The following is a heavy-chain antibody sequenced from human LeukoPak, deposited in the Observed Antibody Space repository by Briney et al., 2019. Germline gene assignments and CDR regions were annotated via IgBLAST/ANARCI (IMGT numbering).Heavy chain of an antibody. CDR3: ARSGGLWSGYYTFDY. CDR2: IYHSGST. J-gene: IGHJ4*02. V-gene: IGHV4-30-2*01. D-gene: IGHD3-3*01. Sequence: PSETLSLTCAVSGGSISNNNYFCGWIRQPPGKGLEWIGYIYHSGSTYYNPSLKSRVTISVDRSKNQFSLKLSSVTAADTAVYYCARSGGLWSGYYTFDYWGQGTLVTVSS. CDR1: GGSISNNNYF.